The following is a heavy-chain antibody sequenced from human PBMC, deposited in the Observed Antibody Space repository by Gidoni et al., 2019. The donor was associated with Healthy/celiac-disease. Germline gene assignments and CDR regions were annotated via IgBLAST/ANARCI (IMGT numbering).Heavy chain of an antibody. CDR3: ARTYSGYDYSSGWNYLTGFDY. CDR1: GFPFSSYE. D-gene: IGHD5-12*01. J-gene: IGHJ4*02. CDR2: ISSSGSNI. Sequence: EVQLVESGGGLVQPGGSLRVTGAASGFPFSSYEMHWVRPAPGKGREWVSYISSSGSNIYYADSGKGRFTISRDNAKNSLYLQMNSLRAEDTAVDYCARTYSGYDYSSGWNYLTGFDYWGQGTLVTVSS. V-gene: IGHV3-48*03.